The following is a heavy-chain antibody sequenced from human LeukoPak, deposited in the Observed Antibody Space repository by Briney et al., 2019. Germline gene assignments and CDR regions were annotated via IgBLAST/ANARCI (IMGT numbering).Heavy chain of an antibody. D-gene: IGHD3-22*01. CDR3: ARGLGSYDSSELTWPMISF. Sequence: GGSLRLSCVASGFTFSSYGMHWVRQAPGKGLEWVAVISHDGSNKYYADSVKGRFTISRDNSKNTVYLQMNSLRAEDTAVYYCARGLGSYDSSELTWPMISFWGQGTLVTVSS. V-gene: IGHV3-30*03. CDR1: GFTFSSYG. J-gene: IGHJ4*02. CDR2: ISHDGSNK.